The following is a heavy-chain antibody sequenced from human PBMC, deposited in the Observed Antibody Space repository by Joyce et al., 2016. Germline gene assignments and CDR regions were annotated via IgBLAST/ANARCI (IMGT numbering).Heavy chain of an antibody. CDR1: GYTFVDYG. D-gene: IGHD1-14*01. CDR3: VRDQGNARSERFDY. Sequence: QVQLEQSGAEVKKPGASVKVSCMASGYTFVDYGFSWVRQAPGQGLEWSGWISAVNGRIDSAYKFAGRVTMTTDRSTSTAYMELRSLRSDDTAVYYCVRDQGNARSERFDYWGPGTLVTVSS. J-gene: IGHJ4*02. V-gene: IGHV1-18*01. CDR2: ISAVNGRI.